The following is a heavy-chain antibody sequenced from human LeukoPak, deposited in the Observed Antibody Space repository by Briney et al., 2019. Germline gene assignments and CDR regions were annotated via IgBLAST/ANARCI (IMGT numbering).Heavy chain of an antibody. D-gene: IGHD6-13*01. CDR2: IYYSGST. V-gene: IGHV4-61*01. Sequence: SETLSLTCTVSGGSVSSGSYYWSWIPQPPGKGLEWIGYIYYSGSTNYNPSLKSRVTISVDTSKNQFSLKLSSVTAADTAVYYCARDRYSSSWGAVFGWFDPWGQGTLVTVSS. CDR3: ARDRYSSSWGAVFGWFDP. J-gene: IGHJ5*02. CDR1: GGSVSSGSYY.